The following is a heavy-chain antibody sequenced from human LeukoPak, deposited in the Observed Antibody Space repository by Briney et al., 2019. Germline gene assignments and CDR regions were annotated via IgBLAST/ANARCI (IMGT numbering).Heavy chain of an antibody. J-gene: IGHJ4*02. D-gene: IGHD5-12*01. Sequence: ASVKVSCKASGYTFTGYYMHWVRQAPGQGLEWMGWINPNSGGTNYAQKFQGRVTMTRDTSISTAYMGLSRLRSDDTAVYYCARESLGDSGYDYWGQGTLVTVSS. CDR3: ARESLGDSGYDY. V-gene: IGHV1-2*02. CDR2: INPNSGGT. CDR1: GYTFTGYY.